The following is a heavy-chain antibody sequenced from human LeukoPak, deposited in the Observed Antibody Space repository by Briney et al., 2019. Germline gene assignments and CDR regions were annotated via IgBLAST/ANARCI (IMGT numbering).Heavy chain of an antibody. CDR3: ARGWRDIVVVPAEN. J-gene: IGHJ4*02. CDR2: IYYSGST. V-gene: IGHV4-39*01. Sequence: SETLSLTCTVSGGSISSSSYYWGWIRQPPGKGLEWIGSIYYSGSTYYNPSLKSRVTISVDTSKNQFSLKLSSVTAADTAVYYCARGWRDIVVVPAENWGQGTLVTVSS. CDR1: GGSISSSSYY. D-gene: IGHD2-2*01.